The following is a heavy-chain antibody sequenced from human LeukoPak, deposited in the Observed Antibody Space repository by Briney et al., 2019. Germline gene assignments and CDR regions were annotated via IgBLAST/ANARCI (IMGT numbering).Heavy chain of an antibody. CDR1: GFTLTRYA. D-gene: IGHD6-13*01. CDR2: ISGSGDST. CDR3: TTLSDAIAAAGTRNY. J-gene: IGHJ4*02. V-gene: IGHV3-23*01. Sequence: GGSLRLSCAVSGFTLTRYAMSWVRQAPGKGLDWVSVISGSGDSTHYADSVNGRFTISRDNSENTLHLQMSSVRVEDTAIYYCTTLSDAIAAAGTRNYWGQGTLVTVSS.